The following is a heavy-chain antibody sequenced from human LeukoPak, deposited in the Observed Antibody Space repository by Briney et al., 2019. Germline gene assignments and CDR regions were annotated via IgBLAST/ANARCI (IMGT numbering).Heavy chain of an antibody. Sequence: GASVKVSCKASGGTFSSYAISLVRQAPGQGLEWMGRIIPIFGTANYAQKFQGRVTITTDESTSTAYMELSSLRSEDTAVYYCARDLNPDYGDYVYWGQGTLVTVSS. CDR3: ARDLNPDYGDYVY. D-gene: IGHD4-17*01. J-gene: IGHJ4*02. CDR2: IIPIFGTA. V-gene: IGHV1-69*05. CDR1: GGTFSSYA.